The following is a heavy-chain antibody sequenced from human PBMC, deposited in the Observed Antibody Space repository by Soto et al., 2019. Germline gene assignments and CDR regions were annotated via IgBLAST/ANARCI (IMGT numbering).Heavy chain of an antibody. J-gene: IGHJ3*02. CDR3: ARDPQFSGSLSGVVDALDI. CDR1: GYTFPSCG. Sequence: ASVKVSCKVSGYTFPSCGITWVRQAPGQGLEWMGWISPYNGNTKYAQKIQGRVTMTTDTSTSTAYMELRSLRSDDTAVYYCARDPQFSGSLSGVVDALDIWGQGTMRTASS. CDR2: ISPYNGNT. V-gene: IGHV1-18*01. D-gene: IGHD1-26*01.